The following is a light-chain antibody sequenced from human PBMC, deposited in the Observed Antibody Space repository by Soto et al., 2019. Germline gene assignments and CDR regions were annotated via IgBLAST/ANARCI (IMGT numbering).Light chain of an antibody. CDR3: SSYTSSSPYVV. CDR1: SSDVGGYNY. J-gene: IGLJ2*01. Sequence: QSVLTQPASVSGSPGQSITVSCTGASSDVGGYNYVSWYQQYPGKAPKLLIYNVSHRPSGVSSRFSGSKSGNTASLTISGLQAEDEADYYCSSYTSSSPYVVFGGGTKLTVL. CDR2: NVS. V-gene: IGLV2-14*01.